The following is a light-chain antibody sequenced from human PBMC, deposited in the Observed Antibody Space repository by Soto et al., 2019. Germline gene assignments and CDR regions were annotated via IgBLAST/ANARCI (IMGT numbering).Light chain of an antibody. CDR3: SSYTSSSTRV. CDR2: DVS. CDR1: SSDVGGYNY. V-gene: IGLV2-14*03. Sequence: QSVLTQPASVSGSPGQSITISCTGTSSDVGGYNYVSWYQHHPGKAPKLLIYDVSNGPSGVSNRFFGSKSGNTASLTISGLQPEDEADYYCSSYTSSSTRVFGTGTKSPS. J-gene: IGLJ1*01.